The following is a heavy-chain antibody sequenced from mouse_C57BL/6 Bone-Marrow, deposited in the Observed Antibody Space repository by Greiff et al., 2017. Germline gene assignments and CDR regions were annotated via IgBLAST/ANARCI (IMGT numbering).Heavy chain of an antibody. CDR2: ILPGSGST. CDR3: ARYDYYYFDY. CDR1: GYTFTGYW. J-gene: IGHJ2*01. D-gene: IGHD2-4*01. Sequence: QVQLKESGAELMKPGASVKLSCKATGYTFTGYWIEWVKQRPGHGLEWIGEILPGSGSTNYTEKFKGKATFPADTSSNAAYMQLSSLTTEDSAIYYCARYDYYYFDYWGQGTTLTVSS. V-gene: IGHV1-9*01.